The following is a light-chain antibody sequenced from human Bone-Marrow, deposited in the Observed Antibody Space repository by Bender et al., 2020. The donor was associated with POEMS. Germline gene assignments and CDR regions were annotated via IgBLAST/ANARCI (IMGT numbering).Light chain of an antibody. CDR3: AVWDGSLNGWV. Sequence: SGGSSNIGAHAVNWYQHLPGTAPKLLIYSSHRRPSEVPDRFSGSRSGTSASLAISGLQSEDEADYYCAVWDGSLNGWVVGGGTKLTVL. V-gene: IGLV1-44*01. CDR1: SSNIGAHA. J-gene: IGLJ3*02. CDR2: SSH.